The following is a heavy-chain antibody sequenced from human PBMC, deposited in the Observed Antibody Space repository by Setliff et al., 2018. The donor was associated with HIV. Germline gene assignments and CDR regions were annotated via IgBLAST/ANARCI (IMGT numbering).Heavy chain of an antibody. J-gene: IGHJ4*02. D-gene: IGHD1-26*01. Sequence: GASVKVSCKASGYTFSDYYMHWVRQAPGQGLEWMGWINPNSGGTNYAQKFQGRVTMTRDTSIHTAYMELSSLRSDDTAVYYCARGPTVGAADYWGQGTLVTVSS. CDR1: GYTFSDYY. V-gene: IGHV1-2*02. CDR3: ARGPTVGAADY. CDR2: INPNSGGT.